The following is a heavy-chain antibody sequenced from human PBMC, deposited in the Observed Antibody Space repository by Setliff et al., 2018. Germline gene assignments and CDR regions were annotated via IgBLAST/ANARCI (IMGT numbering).Heavy chain of an antibody. CDR2: IYHSGST. CDR1: GGSISSSNW. D-gene: IGHD3-3*01. CDR3: ARHGLQFLEWLSAFDY. J-gene: IGHJ4*02. Sequence: SETLSLTCAVSGGSISSSNWWSWVRQPPGKGLEWIGEIYHSGSTNYNPSLKSRVTISVDTSKNQFSLKLSSVTAADTAMYYCARHGLQFLEWLSAFDYWGQGTLVTVSS. V-gene: IGHV4-4*02.